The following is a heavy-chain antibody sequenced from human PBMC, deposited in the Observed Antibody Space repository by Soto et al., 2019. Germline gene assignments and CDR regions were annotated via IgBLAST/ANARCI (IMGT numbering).Heavy chain of an antibody. CDR1: GGSISSGYYY. D-gene: IGHD3-22*01. V-gene: IGHV4-30-4*01. J-gene: IGHJ4*02. CDR2: IYYSGTT. CDR3: ARDLRYYDSSGYYSQTRYFDY. Sequence: PSETLSLTCTVSGGSISSGYYYWSWIRQPPGKGLEWIGYIYYSGTTYYNPSLKSRVTISVDTSKNQFSLKLSSVTAADTAVYYCARDLRYYDSSGYYSQTRYFDYWGQGTLVTVSS.